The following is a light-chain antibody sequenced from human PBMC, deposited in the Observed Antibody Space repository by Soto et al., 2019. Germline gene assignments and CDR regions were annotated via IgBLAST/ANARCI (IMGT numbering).Light chain of an antibody. J-gene: IGLJ1*01. CDR3: CSYALR. Sequence: QSALTQPASVSGSPGQSITISCTGTNSDVGTHNLVSWYQQHPGKDPKLIIYEGTKRPSGVSNRCSGSKSGNTASLSISGLQAEDEADYYCCSYALRFGTGTKVTVL. CDR1: NSDVGTHNL. CDR2: EGT. V-gene: IGLV2-23*01.